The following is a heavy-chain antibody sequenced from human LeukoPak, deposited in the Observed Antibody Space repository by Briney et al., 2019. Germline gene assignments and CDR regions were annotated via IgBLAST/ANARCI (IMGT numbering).Heavy chain of an antibody. J-gene: IGHJ4*02. V-gene: IGHV4-4*07. CDR2: IYTTGST. Sequence: PSETLSLTCTVSGGSINSYYWGWIRQPAGKGLEWIGRIYTTGSTNYNPSLESRVTMSVDTSKNQFSLKLTSVTAADTAMYYCARAGYTISYYSLDYWGQGTLVTVSS. CDR1: GGSINSYY. CDR3: ARAGYTISYYSLDY. D-gene: IGHD1-26*01.